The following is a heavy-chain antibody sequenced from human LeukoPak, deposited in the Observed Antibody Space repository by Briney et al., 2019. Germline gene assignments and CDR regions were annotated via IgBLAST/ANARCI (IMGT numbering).Heavy chain of an antibody. Sequence: SQTLSLTCTASGGSISRGGYYWSWIRQRPGKGLEWIGFIYYSGSPNYNPSLKSRGTISVDTSKNQVSLKLTSVTVADTAVYYCARGDPADFDYWGQGTLVTVSS. V-gene: IGHV4-31*03. J-gene: IGHJ4*02. CDR2: IYYSGSP. CDR1: GGSISRGGYY. D-gene: IGHD5-24*01. CDR3: ARGDPADFDY.